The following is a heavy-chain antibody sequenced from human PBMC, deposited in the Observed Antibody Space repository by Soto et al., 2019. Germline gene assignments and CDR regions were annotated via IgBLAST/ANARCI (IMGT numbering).Heavy chain of an antibody. J-gene: IGHJ6*02. Sequence: QVQLVQSGAEVKKPGASVKVSCKASGYTFTSSYIHWVRQAPGQGPEWMGIINPSGGGTSYAQKVQGRLTMTRDTSRRTVYMGLNSLRSEDRAVYYCARGRGASGLAVWGQGTTVTVSS. CDR2: INPSGGGT. CDR1: GYTFTSSY. CDR3: ARGRGASGLAV. V-gene: IGHV1-46*01.